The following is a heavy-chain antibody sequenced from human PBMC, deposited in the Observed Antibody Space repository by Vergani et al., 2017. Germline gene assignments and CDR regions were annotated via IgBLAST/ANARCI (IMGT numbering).Heavy chain of an antibody. V-gene: IGHV1-69*13. CDR3: AREGGAIVVVPAAMYDYYGMDV. Sequence: QVQLVQSGAEVKKPGSSVKVSCKASGGTFSSYAISWVRQAPGQGLEWMGRIIPIFGTANYAQKFQGRVTITADESTSTAYMELSSLGSEDTAVYYCAREGGAIVVVPAAMYDYYGMDVWGQGTTVTVSS. CDR2: IIPIFGTA. J-gene: IGHJ6*02. CDR1: GGTFSSYA. D-gene: IGHD2-2*01.